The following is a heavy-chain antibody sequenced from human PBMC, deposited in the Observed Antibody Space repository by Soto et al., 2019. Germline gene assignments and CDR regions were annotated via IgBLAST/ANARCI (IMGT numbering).Heavy chain of an antibody. D-gene: IGHD3-16*01. J-gene: IGHJ4*02. V-gene: IGHV1-18*01. CDR2: ISAYNGNT. Sequence: ASVKVSCKASGYSFNIYGVSWVLQSPVQWLEWMGWISAYNGNTNYAQKLQGRVTLTTDTSTSTAYMELRSLASDDTALYYCARDFGNDLSAPGAVFDYWGQGTLVTVSS. CDR3: ARDFGNDLSAPGAVFDY. CDR1: GYSFNIYG.